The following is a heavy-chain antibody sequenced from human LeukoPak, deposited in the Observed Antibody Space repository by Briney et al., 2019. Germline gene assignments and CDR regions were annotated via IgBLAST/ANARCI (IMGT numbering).Heavy chain of an antibody. J-gene: IGHJ4*02. Sequence: ASVKVSCKASGYTFTTYGISWVRQAPGQGLEWMGWINTYNGNTNYAQKLQGRVTMTTDTSTSTAYMELRSLRSDDTAVYSCARQAGGYSSGWYRFHFEYWGQGTVVTVSS. CDR2: INTYNGNT. D-gene: IGHD6-19*01. CDR3: ARQAGGYSSGWYRFHFEY. CDR1: GYTFTTYG. V-gene: IGHV1-18*04.